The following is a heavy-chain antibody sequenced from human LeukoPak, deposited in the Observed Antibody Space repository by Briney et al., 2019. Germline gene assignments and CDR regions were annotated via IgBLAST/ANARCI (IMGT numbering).Heavy chain of an antibody. Sequence: AGGSLRLSCAASGFTFSSYSMNWVRQAPGKGLEWVSSISSGSSYIYYADSVEGRFTISRDNAKNSLYLQMNSLRAEDTAVYYCAILDPMQVYFQHWGQGTLVTVSS. CDR1: GFTFSSYS. V-gene: IGHV3-21*01. CDR3: AILDPMQVYFQH. J-gene: IGHJ1*01. CDR2: ISSGSSYI.